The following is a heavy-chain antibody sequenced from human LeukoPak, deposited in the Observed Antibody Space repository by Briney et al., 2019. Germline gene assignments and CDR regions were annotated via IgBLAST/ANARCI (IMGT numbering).Heavy chain of an antibody. V-gene: IGHV3-33*01. CDR2: IWYDGSNK. D-gene: IGHD3-22*01. Sequence: GGSLRLSCAASGFTFSSYGMHWVRQAPGKGLEWVAVIWYDGSNKYYADSVKGRFTISRDNSKNTLYLQMNSLRAEDTAVYYCARDSEGYYDSSGYYSDYWGQGTLVTVSS. CDR3: ARDSEGYYDSSGYYSDY. CDR1: GFTFSSYG. J-gene: IGHJ4*02.